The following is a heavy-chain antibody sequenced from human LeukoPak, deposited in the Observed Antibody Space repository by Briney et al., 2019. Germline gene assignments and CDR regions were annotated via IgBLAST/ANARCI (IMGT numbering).Heavy chain of an antibody. Sequence: GASVKVSCKASGYTFTGYYMHWVRQAPGQGLEWMGWISPNSGGTNYAQKFQGRVTTTRDTSISTAYMELSRLRSDDTAVYYCARTPHSYGGGNAFDIWGQGTMVTVSS. J-gene: IGHJ3*02. CDR2: ISPNSGGT. CDR1: GYTFTGYY. V-gene: IGHV1-2*02. CDR3: ARTPHSYGGGNAFDI. D-gene: IGHD5-18*01.